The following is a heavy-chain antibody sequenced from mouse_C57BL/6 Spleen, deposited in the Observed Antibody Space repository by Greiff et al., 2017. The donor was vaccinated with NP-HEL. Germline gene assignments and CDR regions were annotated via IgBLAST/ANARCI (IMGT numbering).Heavy chain of an antibody. J-gene: IGHJ2*01. D-gene: IGHD1-1*01. V-gene: IGHV1-82*01. Sequence: QVQLQQPGPELVKPGASVKISCKASGYAFSSSWMNWVKQRPGKGLEWIGRIYPGDGDTNYNGKFKGKATLTADKSSSTAYMQLSSLTSEDAAVDFCARLGDYYGSSYDYWGQGTTLTVSS. CDR3: ARLGDYYGSSYDY. CDR2: IYPGDGDT. CDR1: GYAFSSSW.